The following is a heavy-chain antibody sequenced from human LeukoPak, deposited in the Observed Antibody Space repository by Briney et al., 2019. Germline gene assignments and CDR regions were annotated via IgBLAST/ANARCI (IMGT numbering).Heavy chain of an antibody. CDR2: IRYDAANQ. J-gene: IGHJ4*02. CDR3: AKDIAVSDSYFDY. D-gene: IGHD6-19*01. V-gene: IGHV3-30*02. Sequence: GGSLRLSCGASGFDFSNNGMHWVRQAPGKGLEWVAFIRYDAANQYYADSVKGRFTTSRDNSKNTLYLQMDSLRSEDTAIYHCAKDIAVSDSYFDYWGQGTLVTVSS. CDR1: GFDFSNNG.